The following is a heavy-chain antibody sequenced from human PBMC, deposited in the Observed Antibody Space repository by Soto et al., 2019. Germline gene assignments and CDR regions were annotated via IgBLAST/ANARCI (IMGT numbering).Heavy chain of an antibody. Sequence: SGPTLVKPTQTLTLTCTFSGFSLSTSGVGVGWIRQPPGKALEWLALIYWNDDKRYSPSLKSRLTITKDTSKNQVVLTMTNMDPVDTATYYCAQGIAAAGTILSQYYFDYWGQGTLVTVSS. CDR3: AQGIAAAGTILSQYYFDY. J-gene: IGHJ4*02. CDR1: GFSLSTSGVG. CDR2: IYWNDDK. V-gene: IGHV2-5*01. D-gene: IGHD6-13*01.